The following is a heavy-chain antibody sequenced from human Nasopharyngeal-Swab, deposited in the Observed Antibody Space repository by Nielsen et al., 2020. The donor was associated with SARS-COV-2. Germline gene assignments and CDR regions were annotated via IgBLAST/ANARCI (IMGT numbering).Heavy chain of an antibody. CDR1: GFIFSGSA. CDR2: IGDKDHNYAT. V-gene: IGHV3-73*01. Sequence: GESLKISCAASGFIFSGSAMHWFRQASGKGLEWVGRIGDKDHNYATTYGAAVKGRFTISRDDSKNTAFLQMDSLKTEDTALYYCTTDYYSDYWGQGTLVTVSS. J-gene: IGHJ4*02. CDR3: TTDYYSDY.